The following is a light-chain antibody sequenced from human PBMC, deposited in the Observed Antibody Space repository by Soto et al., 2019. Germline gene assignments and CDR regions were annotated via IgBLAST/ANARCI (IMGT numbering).Light chain of an antibody. Sequence: EILMTQPPVTLSVSPGERATLSCRASQSVSSNLAWYQQKPGQAPSLLIYGAFTRATGIPARFSGTGSGTEFTLTISSLEPADFAVYYCQQCSSWPLTFGGGTKVGIK. CDR3: QQCSSWPLT. J-gene: IGKJ4*01. V-gene: IGKV3-15*01. CDR2: GAF. CDR1: QSVSSN.